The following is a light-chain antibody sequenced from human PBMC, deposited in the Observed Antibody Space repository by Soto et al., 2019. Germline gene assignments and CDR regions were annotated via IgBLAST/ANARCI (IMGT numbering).Light chain of an antibody. CDR3: QQYGSSPTWT. CDR1: QGIGDT. V-gene: IGKV3-15*01. Sequence: EVVMTQSPATLSVSPGEGVTLSCRASQGIGDTLAWYQHKPGQTPRLLIYDTSTRATGVPARFSGSGSGTDFTLTISSLQPEDFAVYYCQQYGSSPTWTFGQGTKVDIK. CDR2: DTS. J-gene: IGKJ1*01.